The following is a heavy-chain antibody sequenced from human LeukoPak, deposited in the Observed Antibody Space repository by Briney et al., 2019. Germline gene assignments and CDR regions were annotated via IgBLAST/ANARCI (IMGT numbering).Heavy chain of an antibody. V-gene: IGHV1-46*01. J-gene: IGHJ4*02. CDR2: IYPRDGST. CDR1: GYTFPSYF. Sequence: GASVKVSCKASGYTFPSYFMHWVRQAPGQGLEWMGMIYPRDGSTSYAQKFQGRVTVTRDTPTSTVHMELSGLRSEDTAVYYCARDQEGFDYWGQGTLVTVSS. CDR3: ARDQEGFDY.